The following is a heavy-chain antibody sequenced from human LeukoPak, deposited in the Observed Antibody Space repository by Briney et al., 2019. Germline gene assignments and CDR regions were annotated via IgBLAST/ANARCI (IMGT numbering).Heavy chain of an antibody. J-gene: IGHJ4*02. V-gene: IGHV3-72*01. CDR3: LRSSYSSGWFGDY. CDR2: IRNKANSYTT. CDR1: GFIFSDHH. D-gene: IGHD6-19*01. Sequence: PGGSLTLSCAATGFIFSDHHVDWVGQAPGKGLEWVGSIRNKANSYTTEYTASETGRFTIPRDESKNSVSLQMNSLKTEDTAVYYCLRSSYSSGWFGDYWGQGILVTVSS.